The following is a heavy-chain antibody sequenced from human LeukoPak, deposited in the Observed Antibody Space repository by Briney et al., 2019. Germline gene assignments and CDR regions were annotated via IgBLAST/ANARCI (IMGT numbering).Heavy chain of an antibody. D-gene: IGHD2-2*01. J-gene: IGHJ4*02. CDR3: ARGYAASCSSTTCPYFDY. CDR1: GYTFTSYG. CDR2: ISAYNGNT. Sequence: ASVKVSCKASGYTFTSYGISWVRQAPGQGLEWMGWISAYNGNTNYAQKLQGRVTMTTDTSTSTAYMELRSLRSDDTAVYYYARGYAASCSSTTCPYFDYWGQGTLVTVSS. V-gene: IGHV1-18*01.